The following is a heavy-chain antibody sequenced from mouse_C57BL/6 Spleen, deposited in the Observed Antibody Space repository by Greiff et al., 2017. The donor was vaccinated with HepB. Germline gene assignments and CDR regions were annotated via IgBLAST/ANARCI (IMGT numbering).Heavy chain of an antibody. CDR1: GYAFSSSW. CDR3: ARGATVVGGFAY. V-gene: IGHV1-82*01. CDR2: IYPGDGDT. Sequence: QVQLQQSGPELVKPGASVKISCKASGYAFSSSWMNWVKQRPGKGLEWIGRIYPGDGDTNYNGKFKGKATLTADKSSSTAYMQLSSLTSEDSAVYFCARGATVVGGFAYWGQGTLVTVSA. J-gene: IGHJ3*01. D-gene: IGHD1-1*01.